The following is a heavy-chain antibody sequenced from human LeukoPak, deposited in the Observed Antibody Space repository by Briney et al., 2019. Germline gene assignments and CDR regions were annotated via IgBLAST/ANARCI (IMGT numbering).Heavy chain of an antibody. J-gene: IGHJ3*02. Sequence: GGSLRLSCAASGFTFSSYAMHWVRQAPGKGLEWVAVISYDGSNKYYADSVKGRFTISRDNSKNTLYLQMNSLRVEDTAVYYCAREQYGSDDALDIWGQGTMVTVSS. CDR2: ISYDGSNK. D-gene: IGHD3-10*01. V-gene: IGHV3-30-3*01. CDR3: AREQYGSDDALDI. CDR1: GFTFSSYA.